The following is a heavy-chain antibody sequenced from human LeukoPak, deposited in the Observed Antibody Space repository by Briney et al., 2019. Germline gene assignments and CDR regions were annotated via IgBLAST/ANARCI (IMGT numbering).Heavy chain of an antibody. CDR1: GSTFSSYT. Sequence: PGGSLRLSCAASGSTFSSYTMNWVRQAPGKGLEWVSSISSSSSYIYYADSVKGRFTISRDNAKNSLYLQMNSLRAEDTAVYYCARVSYGDFDYWGQGTLVTVSS. CDR2: ISSSSSYI. V-gene: IGHV3-21*01. J-gene: IGHJ4*02. CDR3: ARVSYGDFDY. D-gene: IGHD4-17*01.